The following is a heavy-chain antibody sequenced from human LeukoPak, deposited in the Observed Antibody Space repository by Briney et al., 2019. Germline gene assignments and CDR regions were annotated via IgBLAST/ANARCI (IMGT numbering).Heavy chain of an antibody. CDR1: GGSISSSSYY. J-gene: IGHJ4*02. CDR2: IHYSGST. Sequence: PSETLSLTCTVSGGSISSSSYYWGWIRQPPGKGLEWIGSIHYSGSTYYNPSLKSRVTISVDTSKNQFSLKLSSVTAADTAVYYCSRGPSDGWCSSTSCYSFDYWGQGTLVTVSS. D-gene: IGHD2-2*01. V-gene: IGHV4-39*07. CDR3: SRGPSDGWCSSTSCYSFDY.